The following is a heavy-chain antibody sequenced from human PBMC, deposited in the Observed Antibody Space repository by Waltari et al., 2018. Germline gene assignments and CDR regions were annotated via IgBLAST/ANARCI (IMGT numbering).Heavy chain of an antibody. Sequence: VQLVPSAAVVMSPGSSVKVSCNSSSGTFSSSAISWVRQAPGQGLERMGKIIPIFGTANYAQKFKSRVTITADKSTSTAYMELSSLRSEDTAVYYCARGKGSGWYGFDDWGQGTLVTVSS. CDR3: ARGKGSGWYGFDD. V-gene: IGHV1-69*08. CDR2: IIPIFGTA. J-gene: IGHJ4*02. CDR1: SGTFSSSA. D-gene: IGHD6-19*01.